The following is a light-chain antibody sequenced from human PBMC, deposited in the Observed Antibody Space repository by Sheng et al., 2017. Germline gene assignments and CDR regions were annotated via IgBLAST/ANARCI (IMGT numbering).Light chain of an antibody. CDR1: QSVSSSY. Sequence: EIVLTQSPGTLSLSPGERGTLSCRASQSVSSSYLGWYQQKPGQAPRLLIYGASSRTTGIPDRFSGSGSGTDFTLTINRLEPEDFAVYYCQQYGSSPWTFGQGTKVE. CDR3: QQYGSSPWT. V-gene: IGKV3-20*01. CDR2: GAS. J-gene: IGKJ1*01.